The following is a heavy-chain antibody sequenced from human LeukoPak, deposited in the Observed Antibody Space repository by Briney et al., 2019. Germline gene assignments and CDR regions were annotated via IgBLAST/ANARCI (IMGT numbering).Heavy chain of an antibody. CDR2: IYYSGST. D-gene: IGHD6-13*01. V-gene: IGHV4-59*12. CDR1: GGSINSYY. CDR3: ARDRIAAGVLDF. J-gene: IGHJ4*02. Sequence: PSETLSLTCTVSGGSINSYYWTWIRQPPGKGLEWIGYIYYSGSTNYNPSLKSRVTISVDTSNNQFSLRLSSVTAADTAVYYCARDRIAAGVLDFWGQGTLVTVSS.